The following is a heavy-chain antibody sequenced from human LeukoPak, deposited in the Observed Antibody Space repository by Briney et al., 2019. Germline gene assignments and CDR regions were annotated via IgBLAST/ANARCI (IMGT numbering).Heavy chain of an antibody. J-gene: IGHJ3*02. V-gene: IGHV3-48*03. CDR1: GFTFSSYE. CDR3: ARARDGYNSGAFDI. Sequence: GGSLRLSCAASGFTFSSYEMNWVRQAPGKGLEWVSYISSSGSTIYYADSVKGRFTISRDNAKNSLYLQMNSLRAEDTAVYYCARARDGYNSGAFDIWGQGTMVTVSS. D-gene: IGHD5-24*01. CDR2: ISSSGSTI.